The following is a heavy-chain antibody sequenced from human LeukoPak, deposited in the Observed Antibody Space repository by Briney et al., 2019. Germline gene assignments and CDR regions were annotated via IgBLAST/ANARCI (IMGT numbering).Heavy chain of an antibody. CDR1: GFTFSSFW. Sequence: GGSLRLSCAASGFTFSSFWMHWVRQAPGKGLVWVSRINSVGSTTRYADSVKGRFTISRDNAKNTLYLQVDSLRAEDTAIFYCAKDNFWSAFDSWGQGTLVTVSS. V-gene: IGHV3-74*01. CDR3: AKDNFWSAFDS. CDR2: INSVGSTT. J-gene: IGHJ5*01. D-gene: IGHD3-3*01.